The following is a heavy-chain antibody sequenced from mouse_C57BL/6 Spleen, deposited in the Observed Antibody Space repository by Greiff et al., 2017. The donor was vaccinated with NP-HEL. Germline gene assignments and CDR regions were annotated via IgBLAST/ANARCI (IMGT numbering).Heavy chain of an antibody. D-gene: IGHD2-5*01. CDR2: IDPSDSYT. CDR3: ARTGYSNYLYYAMDY. J-gene: IGHJ4*01. V-gene: IGHV1-69*01. CDR1: GYTFTSYW. Sequence: QVQLQQPGAELVMPGASVKLSCKASGYTFTSYWMHWVKQRPGQGLEWIGEIDPSDSYTNYNQKFKGKSTLTVDKSSSTAYMQLSSLTSEDSAVYYCARTGYSNYLYYAMDYWGQGTSVTVSS.